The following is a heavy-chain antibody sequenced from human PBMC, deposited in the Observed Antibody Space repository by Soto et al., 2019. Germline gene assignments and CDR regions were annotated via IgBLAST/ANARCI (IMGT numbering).Heavy chain of an antibody. Sequence: PSETLSLTCAVYGGSFSGYYWSWIRQPPWKGLEWIGEINHSGSTNYNPSLKSRVTISVDTSKNQFSLKLSSVTAADTAVYYCAAAGVAAAGTYYYYGMDVWGQGTTVTVSS. CDR2: INHSGST. CDR3: AAAGVAAAGTYYYYGMDV. V-gene: IGHV4-34*01. D-gene: IGHD6-13*01. J-gene: IGHJ6*02. CDR1: GGSFSGYY.